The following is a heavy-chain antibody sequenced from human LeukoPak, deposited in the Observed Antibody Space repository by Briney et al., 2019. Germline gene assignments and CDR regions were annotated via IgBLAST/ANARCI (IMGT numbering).Heavy chain of an antibody. CDR2: IYTSGST. CDR1: GGSISSGSYY. CDR3: ASIIVGGQSYGELDN. D-gene: IGHD5-18*01. J-gene: IGHJ4*02. V-gene: IGHV4-61*02. Sequence: SQTLSLTCTVSGGSISSGSYYWSWIRQPAGKGLEWIGRIYTSGSTNYNPSLKSRVTISVDTSKNQFSLKLSSVTAADTAVYYCASIIVGGQSYGELDNRGQINLVTVSS.